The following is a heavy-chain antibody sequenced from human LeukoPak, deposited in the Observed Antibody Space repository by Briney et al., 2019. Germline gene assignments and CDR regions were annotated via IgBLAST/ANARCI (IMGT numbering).Heavy chain of an antibody. J-gene: IGHJ4*02. CDR3: AKGGGSYYSYDFDY. V-gene: IGHV1-69*04. CDR2: IIPILGIA. Sequence: ASVKVSCKASGGTFSSYAISWVRQAPGQGLEWMGRIIPILGIANYAQKFQGRVTITADKSTSTAYMELSSLRSEDMAVYYCAKGGGSYYSYDFDYWSQGTLVTVSS. CDR1: GGTFSSYA. D-gene: IGHD1-26*01.